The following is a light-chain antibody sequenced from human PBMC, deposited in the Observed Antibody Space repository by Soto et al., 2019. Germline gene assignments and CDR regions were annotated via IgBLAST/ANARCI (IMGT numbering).Light chain of an antibody. CDR1: QSLSNNY. CDR3: QQYGRSPLI. Sequence: EIVLTQSPGTLSLSPGERATLSCRASQSLSNNYLAWYQQKPGQPPRLLIYSASSRATGIPDRFSGGGSGTDFTLPLSRLESEDFSVYYCQQYGRSPLIFDGGTKVEIK. V-gene: IGKV3-20*01. J-gene: IGKJ4*01. CDR2: SAS.